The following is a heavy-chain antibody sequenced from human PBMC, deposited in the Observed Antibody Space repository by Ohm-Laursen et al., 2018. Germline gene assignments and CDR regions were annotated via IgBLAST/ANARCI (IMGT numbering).Heavy chain of an antibody. CDR3: AKPPAGRFLEWLLNYGMDV. V-gene: IGHV3-23*01. CDR1: GFTFSSYA. J-gene: IGHJ6*02. D-gene: IGHD3-3*01. CDR2: ISGSGGST. Sequence: GSLRLSCAASGFTFSSYAMSWVRQAPGKGLEWVSAISGSGGSTYYADSVKGRFTISRDNSKNTLYLQMNSLRAEDTAVYYCAKPPAGRFLEWLLNYGMDVWGQGTTVTVSS.